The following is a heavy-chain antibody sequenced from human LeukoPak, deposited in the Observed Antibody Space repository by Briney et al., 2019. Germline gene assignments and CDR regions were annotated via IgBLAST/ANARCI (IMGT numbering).Heavy chain of an antibody. J-gene: IGHJ4*02. Sequence: GGSLRLSYAASGFTFSCYNMDWVRQAPGKGLEWVSFIDSSSRYIYQADSVKGRFTISRDNAKSSVFLQMNSLRAEDTAVYYCATGGGHSTSTRCPPPAYGGQGTLVTVSS. CDR2: IDSSSRYI. CDR1: GFTFSCYN. V-gene: IGHV3-21*01. D-gene: IGHD2-2*01. CDR3: ATGGGHSTSTRCPPPAY.